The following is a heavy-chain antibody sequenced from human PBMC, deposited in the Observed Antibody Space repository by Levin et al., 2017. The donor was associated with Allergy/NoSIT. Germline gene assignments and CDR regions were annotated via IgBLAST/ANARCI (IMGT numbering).Heavy chain of an antibody. CDR3: TTEWVGVVGGFNY. Sequence: GESLKISCAAPGFTLRNAWMSWVRQAPGKGLEWLGRIKSKADGGTTDYPAPVKGRFTISRDDSKNTVYLQMNSLKTEDTAVYYCTTEWVGVVGGFNYWGQGTLVTVSS. CDR1: GFTLRNAW. CDR2: IKSKADGGTT. V-gene: IGHV3-15*01. J-gene: IGHJ4*02. D-gene: IGHD2-15*01.